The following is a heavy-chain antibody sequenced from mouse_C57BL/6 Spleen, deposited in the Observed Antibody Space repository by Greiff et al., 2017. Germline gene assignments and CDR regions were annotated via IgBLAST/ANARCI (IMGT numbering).Heavy chain of an antibody. J-gene: IGHJ2*01. Sequence: QVQLKQSGAELVKPGASVKMSCKASGYTFTSYWITWVKQRPGQGLEWIGDIYPGSGSTNYNEKFKSKATLTVDTSSSTAYMQLSSLTSEDSAVYYCAREGGYDDFDYWGQGTTLTVSS. CDR3: AREGGYDDFDY. V-gene: IGHV1-55*01. CDR1: GYTFTSYW. D-gene: IGHD2-2*01. CDR2: IYPGSGST.